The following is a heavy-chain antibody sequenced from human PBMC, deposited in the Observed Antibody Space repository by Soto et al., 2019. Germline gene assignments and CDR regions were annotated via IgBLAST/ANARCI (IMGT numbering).Heavy chain of an antibody. J-gene: IGHJ4*02. Sequence: QITLKESGPTLVKPTQTLTLTCTFSGFPLSISGVGVGWVRQPPGKPLEWLALIHWNDDKRYSPSLKSRLTISKDTSKNEVVLTIKNMDPVDTATYYCARLITMIVWEPDRYFFDYWGQGTLVTVSS. V-gene: IGHV2-5*01. CDR1: GFPLSISGVG. CDR3: ARLITMIVWEPDRYFFDY. CDR2: IHWNDDK. D-gene: IGHD3-22*01.